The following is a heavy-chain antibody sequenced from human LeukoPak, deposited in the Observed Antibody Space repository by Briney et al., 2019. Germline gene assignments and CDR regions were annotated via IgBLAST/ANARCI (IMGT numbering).Heavy chain of an antibody. D-gene: IGHD6-19*01. J-gene: IGHJ5*02. V-gene: IGHV4-39*07. Sequence: SETLSLTCTVSGGSIGSSGYYWVWIRQPPGKGLEWVANIYYSGSTYYNPSLKSRVTISVDTSKNQFSLKLSSVTAADTAVYYCARAGSIAVAGTRDNWFDPWGQGTLVTVSS. CDR3: ARAGSIAVAGTRDNWFDP. CDR2: IYYSGST. CDR1: GGSIGSSGYY.